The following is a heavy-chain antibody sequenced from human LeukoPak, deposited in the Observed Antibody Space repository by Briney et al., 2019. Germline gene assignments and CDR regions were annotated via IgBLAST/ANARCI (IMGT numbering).Heavy chain of an antibody. CDR1: GFTFDDYG. V-gene: IGHV3-20*04. CDR2: INWNGSGA. D-gene: IGHD3-22*01. J-gene: IGHJ4*02. Sequence: GGSLRLSRAASGFTFDDYGMSWVRQVPGKGLEWVSGINWNGSGAGYADSVKGRFTISRDNAKNSLYLQMNSLKAEDTALFYCARGYIDSSGYSPRSSFDNWGQGTLVTVSS. CDR3: ARGYIDSSGYSPRSSFDN.